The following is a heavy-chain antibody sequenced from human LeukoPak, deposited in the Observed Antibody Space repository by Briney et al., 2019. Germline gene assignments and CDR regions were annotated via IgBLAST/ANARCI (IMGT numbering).Heavy chain of an antibody. V-gene: IGHV3-30*18. Sequence: GGSLRLSCAASGFTFSSYGMHWVRQAPGKGLEWVAVVSNDGSDKYYADSVKGRFTISRDNSKNTLYLQMNSLRAEDTAVYYCAKDETTVVVPAAMDYWGQGTLVTVSS. CDR3: AKDETTVVVPAAMDY. CDR2: VSNDGSDK. D-gene: IGHD2-2*01. CDR1: GFTFSSYG. J-gene: IGHJ4*02.